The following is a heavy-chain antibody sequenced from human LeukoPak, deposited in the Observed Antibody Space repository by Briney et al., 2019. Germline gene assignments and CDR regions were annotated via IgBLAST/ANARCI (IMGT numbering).Heavy chain of an antibody. CDR2: IKRDGSEK. V-gene: IGHV3-7*01. CDR1: GFTFSSFW. Sequence: GGSLRLSXAASGFTFSSFWMTWVRQSPGKGLEWVATIKRDGSEKYYVDSVEGRFTISRDNAKNSLYLQMNSLRAEETAVYYCAREGRELAYCSGSTCYSSGPIDSWGQGTLVTASS. D-gene: IGHD2-2*02. J-gene: IGHJ4*02. CDR3: AREGRELAYCSGSTCYSSGPIDS.